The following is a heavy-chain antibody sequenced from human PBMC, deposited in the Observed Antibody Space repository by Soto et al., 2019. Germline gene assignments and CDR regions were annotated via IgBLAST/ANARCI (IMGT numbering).Heavy chain of an antibody. CDR3: AKGSYSSSRGSWFDP. D-gene: IGHD6-13*01. CDR2: ISGSGGST. V-gene: IGHV3-23*01. CDR1: GVTFRSYA. J-gene: IGHJ5*02. Sequence: TVVPQRLSWAASGVTFRSYAVSRVRQDPGKGLEWVSAISGSGGSTYYADSVKGRFTISRDNSKNTLYLQMNSLRAEDTAVYYCAKGSYSSSRGSWFDPWGQGTLVTAPQ.